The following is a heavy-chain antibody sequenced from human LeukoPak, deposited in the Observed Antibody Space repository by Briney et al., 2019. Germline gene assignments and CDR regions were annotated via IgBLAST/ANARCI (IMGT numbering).Heavy chain of an antibody. J-gene: IGHJ4*02. D-gene: IGHD5-12*01. CDR2: FDPEDGET. CDR3: ATDLYSGYDWSGNHSDY. V-gene: IGHV1-24*01. CDR1: GYTLTELS. Sequence: ASVKVSCKVSGYTLTELSMHWVRQAPGKGLEWMGGFDPEDGETIYAQKFQGRVTMTEDTSTDTVYMELSSLRSEDTAVYYCATDLYSGYDWSGNHSDYWGQGTLVTVSS.